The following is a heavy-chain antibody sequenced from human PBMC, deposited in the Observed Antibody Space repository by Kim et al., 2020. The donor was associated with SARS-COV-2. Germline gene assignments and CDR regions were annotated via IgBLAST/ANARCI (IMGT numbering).Heavy chain of an antibody. Sequence: SETLSLTCAVYGGSFSGYYWSWIRQPPGKGLEWIGEINHSGSTNYNPSLKSRVTISVDTSKNQFSLKLSSVTAADTAVYYCARGPHMGDIVVVPAPQPLDYWGQGTLVTVSS. D-gene: IGHD2-2*01. CDR3: ARGPHMGDIVVVPAPQPLDY. CDR2: INHSGST. V-gene: IGHV4-34*01. J-gene: IGHJ4*02. CDR1: GGSFSGYY.